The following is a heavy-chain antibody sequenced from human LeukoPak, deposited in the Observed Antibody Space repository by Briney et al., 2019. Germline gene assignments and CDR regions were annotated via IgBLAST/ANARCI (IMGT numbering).Heavy chain of an antibody. V-gene: IGHV1-18*01. D-gene: IGHD3-10*01. CDR3: ASSLRRGTYYYYYGMDV. J-gene: IGHJ6*02. CDR2: ISAYNGNT. CDR1: GYTFTSYG. Sequence: VASVKVSCKASGYTFTSYGISWVRQAPGQGLEWMGWISAYNGNTNYAQKLQGRVTMTTDTSTSTAYMELRSLRSDDTAVYYCASSLRRGTYYYYYGMDVWGQGTTVTVSS.